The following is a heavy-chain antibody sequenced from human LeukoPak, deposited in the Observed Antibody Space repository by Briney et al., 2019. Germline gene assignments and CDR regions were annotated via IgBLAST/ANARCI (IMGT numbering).Heavy chain of an antibody. D-gene: IGHD2-2*01. Sequence: GGSLRLSCAASGFTFSSYAMTWVRQAPGKGLEWVSAIGSSGSTFYADSVKGRFTVSRDNSKSTLYLQLSSLRVEDTAVYYCAKGTSWANPYYYMDVWGTGTTVTVS. CDR2: IGSSGST. CDR1: GFTFSSYA. J-gene: IGHJ6*03. V-gene: IGHV3-23*01. CDR3: AKGTSWANPYYYMDV.